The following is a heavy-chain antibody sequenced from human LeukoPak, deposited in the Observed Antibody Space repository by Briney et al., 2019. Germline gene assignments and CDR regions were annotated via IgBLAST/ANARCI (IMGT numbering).Heavy chain of an antibody. J-gene: IGHJ4*02. CDR3: ARGPTYSSSWVILY. V-gene: IGHV1-3*01. CDR1: GYTFSSYA. D-gene: IGHD6-13*01. CDR2: INGGNGNT. Sequence: ASVKVSCKASGYTFSSYAMPWVRQAPGQRLEWMGWINGGNGNTKYSQKFQGRVTITRDTSASTAYMELSSLRSEDTAVYYCARGPTYSSSWVILYWGQGTLVTVSS.